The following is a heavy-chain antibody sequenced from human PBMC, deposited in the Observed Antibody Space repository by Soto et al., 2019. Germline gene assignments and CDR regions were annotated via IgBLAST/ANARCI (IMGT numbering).Heavy chain of an antibody. CDR3: ARHDIAAAGTRARSWYFDY. V-gene: IGHV4-39*01. Sequence: QLQLQESGPGLVKPSETLSLTCTVSGGSISSSSYYWGWIRQPPGKGLEWIGSIYYSGSTYYNPSLKSRVTISVDTSKNQFSLKLSSVTAADTAVYYCARHDIAAAGTRARSWYFDYWGQGTLVTVSS. CDR2: IYYSGST. D-gene: IGHD6-13*01. J-gene: IGHJ4*02. CDR1: GGSISSSSYY.